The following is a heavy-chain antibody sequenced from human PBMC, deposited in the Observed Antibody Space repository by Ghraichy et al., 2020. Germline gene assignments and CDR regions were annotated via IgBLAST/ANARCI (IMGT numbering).Heavy chain of an antibody. V-gene: IGHV1-18*01. Sequence: ASVKVSCKASGYTFTSYGISWVRQAPGQGLEWMGWISAYNGNTNYAQKLQGRVTMTTDTSTSTAYMELRSLRSDDTAVYYCARDDPYSSSAATFDYWGQGTLVTVSS. CDR1: GYTFTSYG. D-gene: IGHD6-6*01. J-gene: IGHJ4*02. CDR2: ISAYNGNT. CDR3: ARDDPYSSSAATFDY.